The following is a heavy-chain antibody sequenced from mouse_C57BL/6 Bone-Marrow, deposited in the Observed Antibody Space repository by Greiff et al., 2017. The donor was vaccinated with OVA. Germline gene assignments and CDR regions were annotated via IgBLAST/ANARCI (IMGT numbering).Heavy chain of an antibody. CDR3: VRDVYFGSSPYFDY. CDR2: ISSTSSNYAT. V-gene: IGHV10-3*01. D-gene: IGHD1-1*01. CDR1: GFTFNTYA. J-gene: IGHJ2*01. Sequence: EVQLVESGGGLVQPTGSLKLSCAASGFTFNTYAMHWVRQAPGKGLEWVARISSTSSNYATYYAVSVKDRFTIYRDDPQSMLYLQMNNLKTEDSAMYYGVRDVYFGSSPYFDYWGQGTTLTVSA.